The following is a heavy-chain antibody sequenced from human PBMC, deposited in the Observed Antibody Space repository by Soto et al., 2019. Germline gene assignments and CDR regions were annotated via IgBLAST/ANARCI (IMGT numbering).Heavy chain of an antibody. CDR1: GFTFSSYW. D-gene: IGHD6-19*01. V-gene: IGHV3-7*03. CDR3: ARFSSGWWSLSFCDY. Sequence: EVQLVESGGGLVQPGGSLRLSCAASGFTFSSYWMSLVRQAPGKGLEWVANIKQDGSEKYYVDSVKGRFTISRDNAKNSLYLQMNSLRAEDTAVYYCARFSSGWWSLSFCDYWGQGTLVTVSS. J-gene: IGHJ4*02. CDR2: IKQDGSEK.